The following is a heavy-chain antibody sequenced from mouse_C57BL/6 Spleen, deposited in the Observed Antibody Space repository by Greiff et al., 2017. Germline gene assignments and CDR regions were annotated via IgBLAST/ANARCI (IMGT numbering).Heavy chain of an antibody. CDR1: GFTFSDYG. V-gene: IGHV5-17*01. CDR2: ISSGSSTI. CDR3: ARTGGSGYYFDY. J-gene: IGHJ2*01. Sequence: EVKLVESGGGLVKPGGSLKLSCAASGFTFSDYGMHWVRQAPEKGLEWVAYISSGSSTIYYADTVKGRFTISRDNAKTTLFLQMTSLRSEDTAMYYCARTGGSGYYFDYWGQGTTLTVSS. D-gene: IGHD3-1*01.